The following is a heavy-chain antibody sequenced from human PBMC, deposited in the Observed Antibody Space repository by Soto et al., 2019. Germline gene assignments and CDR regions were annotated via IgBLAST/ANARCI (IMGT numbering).Heavy chain of an antibody. CDR3: AKDSWYFDL. CDR2: ISNDGRNK. V-gene: IGHV3-30-3*01. D-gene: IGHD6-13*01. Sequence: GGSLRLSCAASGVTFSSDAMHWVRQAPGTGLEWVAVISNDGRNKDYVDSVKGRFTISRDNSKNMVYLQMDSLRVEDTAVYYCAKDSWYFDLWSQGSQVTVSS. J-gene: IGHJ4*02. CDR1: GVTFSSDA.